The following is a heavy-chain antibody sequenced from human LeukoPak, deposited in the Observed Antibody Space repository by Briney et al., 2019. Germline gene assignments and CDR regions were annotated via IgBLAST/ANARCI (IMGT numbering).Heavy chain of an antibody. V-gene: IGHV3-64*04. CDR3: ARGTDLRGHSLGYCSSTSCFNP. CDR2: VNNNGGTT. CDR1: GFIFTSYP. J-gene: IGHJ5*02. Sequence: GGSLRLSCSASGFIFTSYPMHWVRQAPGKGLEYVAVVNNNGGTTYYADSVKGRFTISRDNSKNTLYLQMNSLRAEDTAVYYCARGTDLRGHSLGYCSSTSCFNPWGQETLVTVSS. D-gene: IGHD2-2*01.